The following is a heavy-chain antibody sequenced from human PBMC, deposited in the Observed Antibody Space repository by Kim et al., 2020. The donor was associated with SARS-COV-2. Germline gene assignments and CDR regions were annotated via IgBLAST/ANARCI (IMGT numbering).Heavy chain of an antibody. J-gene: IGHJ4*02. V-gene: IGHV3-7*04. D-gene: IGHD5-12*01. CDR2: GSLK. Sequence: GSLKAYVDSVKGRFTISRDNAKNSLSLLMNSLRPEDTAVYFCARGWMPDYWGQGTLVTVSS. CDR3: ARGWMPDY.